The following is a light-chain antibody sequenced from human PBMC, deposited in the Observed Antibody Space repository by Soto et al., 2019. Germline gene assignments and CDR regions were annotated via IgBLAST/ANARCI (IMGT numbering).Light chain of an antibody. Sequence: EIVMAQSPSTLSVSPVERATRSCSASQLVISTFACYQQKPGQAPRLLIYGASTRATGIPARFSGSGSGTEFTLTISSLQSEDFTVYYCQQYNKWHLTFGQGTKVDIK. V-gene: IGKV3-15*01. CDR1: QLVIST. CDR2: GAS. CDR3: QQYNKWHLT. J-gene: IGKJ1*01.